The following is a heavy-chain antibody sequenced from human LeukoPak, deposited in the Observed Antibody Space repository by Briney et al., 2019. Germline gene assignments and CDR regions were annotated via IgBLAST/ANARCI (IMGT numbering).Heavy chain of an antibody. Sequence: SETLSLTCTVSGGSISSYYWSWIRQPPGKGLEWIGYIYYSGSTNYNPSLKSRVTISVDTSKNQFSLKLSSVTAADTAVYYCAREGGRYYDFWSGFFDYWGQGTLVTVSS. CDR1: GGSISSYY. V-gene: IGHV4-59*01. CDR3: AREGGRYYDFWSGFFDY. D-gene: IGHD3-3*01. J-gene: IGHJ4*02. CDR2: IYYSGST.